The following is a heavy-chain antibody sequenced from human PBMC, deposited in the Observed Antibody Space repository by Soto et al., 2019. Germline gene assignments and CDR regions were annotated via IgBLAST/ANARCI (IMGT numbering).Heavy chain of an antibody. CDR1: GGSISSYY. Sequence: QVQLQESGPGLVKPSETLSLTCTVSGGSISSYYWSWIRQPPGKGLEWIGYIYYSGITNYNPSLKSRVTISVDMPKNQFSLKLSSVTAADTAVYYCATSSTSGWGRGFDPWGQGTLVTVSS. D-gene: IGHD6-19*01. CDR3: ATSSTSGWGRGFDP. CDR2: IYYSGIT. V-gene: IGHV4-59*01. J-gene: IGHJ5*02.